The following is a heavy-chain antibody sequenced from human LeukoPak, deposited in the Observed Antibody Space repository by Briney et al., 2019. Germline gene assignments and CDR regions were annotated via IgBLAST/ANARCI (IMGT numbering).Heavy chain of an antibody. D-gene: IGHD1-26*01. CDR1: GGSFSSYT. CDR2: IIPIFGTA. CDR3: AKQGGARQDYYMDV. V-gene: IGHV1-69*08. Sequence: SVKVSCKASGGSFSSYTITWVRQAPGQGLEWMGRIIPIFGTANYAQEFQGRVTITADIPSNTAYMEVNSLTSDDTAVYFCAKQGGARQDYYMDVWGNGTTVTASS. J-gene: IGHJ6*03.